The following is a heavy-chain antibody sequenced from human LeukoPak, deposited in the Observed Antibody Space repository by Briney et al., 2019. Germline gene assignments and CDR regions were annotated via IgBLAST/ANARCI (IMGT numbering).Heavy chain of an antibody. CDR3: AREMTTVTTYFDY. CDR2: ISSSGSTI. V-gene: IGHV3-48*03. J-gene: IGHJ4*02. D-gene: IGHD4-17*01. CDR1: GFTFSSYE. Sequence: GSLRLSCAASGFTFSSYEMNWVRQAPGKGRGGFSYISSSGSTIYYADSVKGRFTISRDNAKNSLYLQMNSLRAEDTAVYYCAREMTTVTTYFDYWGQGTLVTVSS.